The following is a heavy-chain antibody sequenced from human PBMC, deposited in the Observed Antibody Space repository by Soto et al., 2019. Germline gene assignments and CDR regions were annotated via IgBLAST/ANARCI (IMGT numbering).Heavy chain of an antibody. CDR2: IYDGGRT. Sequence: QVQLQESGPGLVKPSQTLSLTCTVSGGSISTVDYWWSWIRQSPDMGLEWIGHIYDGGRTYNNPSLESRVTMSVDPSKSPLSLPLSSVSAADTAVYYCARGPSGDKVDSWGQGTLVTVSS. J-gene: IGHJ4*02. V-gene: IGHV4-30-4*01. CDR3: ARGPSGDKVDS. D-gene: IGHD7-27*01. CDR1: GGSISTVDYW.